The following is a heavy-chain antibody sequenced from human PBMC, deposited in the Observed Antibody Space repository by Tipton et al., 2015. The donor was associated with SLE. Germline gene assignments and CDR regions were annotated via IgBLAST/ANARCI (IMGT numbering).Heavy chain of an antibody. CDR1: GGSFSIDNYY. V-gene: IGHV4-39*07. D-gene: IGHD5-24*01. CDR3: ARRSVELAASFDY. CDR2: IFYSGPT. J-gene: IGHJ4*02. Sequence: TLSLTCTVSGGSFSIDNYYWAWIRQPPGTGLEWIESIFYSGPTYYNPSLESRVTVSIDRSKNHFSLSLRPVTAADTAVYYCARRSVELAASFDYWGQGSLVTVSS.